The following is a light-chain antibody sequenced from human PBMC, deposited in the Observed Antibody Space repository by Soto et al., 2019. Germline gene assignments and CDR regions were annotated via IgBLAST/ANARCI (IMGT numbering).Light chain of an antibody. Sequence: DIQMTQSPSTLSGSVGDRVTITCRASQTISSWLAWYQQKPGKAPKLLIYKASTLKSGVPSRFSGSGSGTEFTLTISSLQPVYFATCYRQDLHTYPAPFG. CDR1: QTISSW. V-gene: IGKV1-5*03. J-gene: IGKJ1*01. CDR2: KAS. CDR3: QDLHTYPAP.